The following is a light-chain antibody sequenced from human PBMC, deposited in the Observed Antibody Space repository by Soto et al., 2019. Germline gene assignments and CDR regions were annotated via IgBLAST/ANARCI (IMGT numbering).Light chain of an antibody. V-gene: IGKV3-20*01. J-gene: IGKJ1*01. CDR1: QSISSSY. Sequence: IVLTQSPGTLSLSPGERATLSCRASQSISSSYLAWYQQKPGQAPRLLIYGASNRATAIPDRFSGSGSGTDFTLTISRLEPEDFAVYYCQQYGSSTQFGQGTKVDIK. CDR2: GAS. CDR3: QQYGSSTQ.